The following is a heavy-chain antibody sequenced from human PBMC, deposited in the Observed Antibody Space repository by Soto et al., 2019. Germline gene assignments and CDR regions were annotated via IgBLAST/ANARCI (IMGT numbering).Heavy chain of an antibody. V-gene: IGHV1-8*01. D-gene: IGHD1-26*01. CDR3: ARGVSAGVDY. CDR2: MQPSTGRT. J-gene: IGHJ4*02. CDR1: GYSFTSLD. Sequence: ASVKVSFKASGYSFTSLDINWVRQTAGQGLEWMGWMQPSTGRTGYAQKFQGRVTMTRDTSINTAYMELTTLTSDDTAFYYCARGVSAGVDYWGQGTLVTVSS.